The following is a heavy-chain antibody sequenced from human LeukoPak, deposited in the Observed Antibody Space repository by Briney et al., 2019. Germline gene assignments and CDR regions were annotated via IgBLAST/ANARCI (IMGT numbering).Heavy chain of an antibody. D-gene: IGHD2-2*02. J-gene: IGHJ4*02. CDR1: GFTFRNYA. V-gene: IGHV3-30*02. CDR3: AKDYQLPYGGFDQ. Sequence: PGGSLRLSCGASGFTFRNYAMHWVRQAPGKGLEWVAFIRYDGSKIFYADSVKGRFTISRDNSKNTLYLKMSSLRPEDTAVYYCAKDYQLPYGGFDQWGQGALVTVSS. CDR2: IRYDGSKI.